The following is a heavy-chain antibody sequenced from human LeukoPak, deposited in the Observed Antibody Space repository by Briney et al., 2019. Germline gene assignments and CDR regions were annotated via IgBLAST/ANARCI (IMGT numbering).Heavy chain of an antibody. CDR2: IWYDGSNK. Sequence: GGSLRLSCAASGFTFSRFGMHWVRQAPGKGLEWVAVIWYDGSNKYYADSVKGRFTISRDNSKNTLYLEMNSLRAEDTAVYYCARDYYYDSSGYWDCYFDYWGQGTLVSVSS. V-gene: IGHV3-33*01. J-gene: IGHJ4*02. CDR1: GFTFSRFG. D-gene: IGHD3-22*01. CDR3: ARDYYYDSSGYWDCYFDY.